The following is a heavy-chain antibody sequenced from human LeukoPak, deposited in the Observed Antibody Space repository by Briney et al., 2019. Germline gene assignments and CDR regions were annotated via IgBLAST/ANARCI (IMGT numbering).Heavy chain of an antibody. CDR1: GYTFTGYY. J-gene: IGHJ6*02. V-gene: IGHV1-2*02. CDR3: ARDLEVRGVILYYYYCGMDV. CDR2: INPNSGGT. Sequence: GASVKVSCKASGYTFTGYYMHWVRQAPGQGLEWMGWINPNSGGTNYAQKFQGRVTMTRDTSISTAYMELSRLRSDDTAVYYCARDLEVRGVILYYYYCGMDVWGQGTTVTVSS. D-gene: IGHD3-10*01.